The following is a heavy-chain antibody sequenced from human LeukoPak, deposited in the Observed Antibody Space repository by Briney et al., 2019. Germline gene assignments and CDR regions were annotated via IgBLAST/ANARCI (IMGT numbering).Heavy chain of an antibody. CDR1: GDSFSSVSYY. J-gene: IGHJ5*02. CDR3: ARGGLLNWFDP. D-gene: IGHD1-26*01. CDR2: IYATGST. V-gene: IGHV4-61*02. Sequence: SQTLSLTCTVSGDSFSSVSYYWSWIRQPAGKGLEWIGRIYATGSTNYNPSLKSRVTISVDTSKNQFSLKLSSVTAADTAVYYCARGGLLNWFDPWGQGTLVTVSS.